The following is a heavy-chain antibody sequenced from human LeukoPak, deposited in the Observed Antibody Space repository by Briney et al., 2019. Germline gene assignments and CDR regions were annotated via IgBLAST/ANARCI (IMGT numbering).Heavy chain of an antibody. Sequence: GASVKVSCKVSGYTLTELAIHWVRQAPGKGLEWMGGFDPEDGETFYAQKFQGRVTMIEDTSTDTAYLELRSLLSEDTAVYYCARGPQVYDIRDSTDAKIDYWGQGTLVTVSS. CDR2: FDPEDGET. CDR3: ARGPQVYDIRDSTDAKIDY. CDR1: GYTLTELA. V-gene: IGHV1-24*01. J-gene: IGHJ4*02. D-gene: IGHD3-16*01.